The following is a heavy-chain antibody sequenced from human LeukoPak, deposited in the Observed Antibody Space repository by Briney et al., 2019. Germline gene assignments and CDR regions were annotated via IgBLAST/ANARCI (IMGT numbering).Heavy chain of an antibody. CDR1: GGSMSSRYS. CDR2: ILTSGAT. CDR3: ARQILDDIGSYNFDY. Sequence: SETLSLTCSVSGGSMSSRYSWRWIRQSAGKGLEWIGLILTSGATNYNPSLKSRVTMSVDMSKNHFSLKLTSVTAADTAIYYCARQILDDIGSYNFDYWGQGTLVTVSS. V-gene: IGHV4-4*07. D-gene: IGHD2-15*01. J-gene: IGHJ4*02.